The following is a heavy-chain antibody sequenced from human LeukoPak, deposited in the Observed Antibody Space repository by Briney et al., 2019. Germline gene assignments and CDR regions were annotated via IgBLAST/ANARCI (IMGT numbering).Heavy chain of an antibody. D-gene: IGHD2-21*02. CDR1: GYTFTGYY. Sequence: ASVKVSCKASGYTFTGYYMHWVRQAPGQGLEWMGWINPNSGGTNYAQKFQGWVTMTRDTSISTAYMELCRLRSDDTAVYYCARGTGGDGGIDYFDYWGQGTLVTVSS. CDR3: ARGTGGDGGIDYFDY. J-gene: IGHJ4*02. CDR2: INPNSGGT. V-gene: IGHV1-2*04.